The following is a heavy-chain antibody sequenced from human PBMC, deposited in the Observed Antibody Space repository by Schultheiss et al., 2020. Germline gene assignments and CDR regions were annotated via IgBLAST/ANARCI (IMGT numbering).Heavy chain of an antibody. CDR3: ARDLDVAERRKFSMDV. Sequence: GESLKISCAASGFTLSSYGMHWVRQAPGKGLEWVAVISYDGSNKYYADSVKGRFTISRDNSKNTLYLQMNSLRAEDTAVYYCARDLDVAERRKFSMDVWGQGTTVTVSS. CDR2: ISYDGSNK. D-gene: IGHD1-1*01. CDR1: GFTLSSYG. J-gene: IGHJ6*02. V-gene: IGHV3-30*03.